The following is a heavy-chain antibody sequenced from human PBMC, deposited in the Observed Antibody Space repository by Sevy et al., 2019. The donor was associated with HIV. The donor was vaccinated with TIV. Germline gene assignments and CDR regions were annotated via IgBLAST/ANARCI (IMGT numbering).Heavy chain of an antibody. V-gene: IGHV3-7*04. CDR3: ARGNSGSFDY. Sequence: GGSLRLSCAASGFSLSNYWMHWVRQAPGKGLEWVANIKQDESEKYYVASVKGRFTISRDNAKNSLYLQMNSLRPEDTAVYYCARGNSGSFDYWGQGPLVTVSS. J-gene: IGHJ4*02. D-gene: IGHD3-22*01. CDR2: IKQDESEK. CDR1: GFSLSNYW.